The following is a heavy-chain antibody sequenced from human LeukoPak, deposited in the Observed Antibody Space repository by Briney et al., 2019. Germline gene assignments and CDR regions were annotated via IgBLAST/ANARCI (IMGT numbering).Heavy chain of an antibody. CDR1: GYTFTSYD. CDR3: ARLRYSSSWYGFYYYYYGMDV. CDR2: MNPNSGNT. Sequence: ASVKVSCKASGYTFTSYDINWVRQATGQGLEWMGWMNPNSGNTGYAQKFQGRVTMTRNTSISTAYMELSSLRSEDTAVYYCARLRYSSSWYGFYYYYYGMDVWGQGTTVTVSS. V-gene: IGHV1-8*01. J-gene: IGHJ6*02. D-gene: IGHD6-13*01.